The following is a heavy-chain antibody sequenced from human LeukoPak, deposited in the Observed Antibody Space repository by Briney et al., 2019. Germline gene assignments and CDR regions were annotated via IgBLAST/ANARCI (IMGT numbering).Heavy chain of an antibody. J-gene: IGHJ5*02. CDR1: GYSFNXXW. Sequence: ISCXGSGYSFNXXWXVWVRQMXGXGLXWXGXXYPSDSETTYSPSFQGQVTISADKSISTLYLQWNRLQASDTALYYCAKRRRSDLQSPNXFDPWGQGTLVIVSS. V-gene: IGHV5-51*01. D-gene: IGHD2-21*02. CDR2: XYPSDSET. CDR3: AKRRRSDLQSPNXFDP.